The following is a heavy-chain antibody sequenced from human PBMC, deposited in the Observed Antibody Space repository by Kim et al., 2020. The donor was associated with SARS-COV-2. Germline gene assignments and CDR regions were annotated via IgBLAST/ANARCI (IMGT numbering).Heavy chain of an antibody. CDR1: GGSFSGYY. CDR3: ARGTSITIFASYYGMDV. V-gene: IGHV4-34*01. D-gene: IGHD3-3*01. Sequence: SETLSLTCAVYGGSFSGYYWSWIRQPPGKGLEWIGEINHSGSTNYNPSLKSRVTISVDTSKNQFSLKLSSVTAADTAVYYCARGTSITIFASYYGMDVWGQGTTVTVSS. J-gene: IGHJ6*02. CDR2: INHSGST.